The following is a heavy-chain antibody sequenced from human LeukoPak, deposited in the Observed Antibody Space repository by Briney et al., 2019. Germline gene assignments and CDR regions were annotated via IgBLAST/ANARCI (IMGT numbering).Heavy chain of an antibody. D-gene: IGHD3-16*01. CDR3: ARDGGLVKADY. CDR1: GYTFTDYY. Sequence: GASVKVSCKASGYTFTDYYMHWVRQAPGQGLEWMGWINPNSGGTNHAQKFQGRVAMTRDTSISTAYMELSRLRSDDTAVYYCARDGGLVKADYWGQGTLVTVSS. CDR2: INPNSGGT. V-gene: IGHV1-2*02. J-gene: IGHJ4*02.